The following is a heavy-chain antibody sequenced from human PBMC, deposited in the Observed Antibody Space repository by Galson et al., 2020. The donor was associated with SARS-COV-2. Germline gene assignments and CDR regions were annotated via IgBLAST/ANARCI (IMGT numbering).Heavy chain of an antibody. CDR1: GGSFSGYS. J-gene: IGHJ6*03. V-gene: IGHV4-34*01. CDR3: ARGHRGVVPSPVLGLGPFYSYYYMDV. Sequence: SETLSLTCAVYGGSFSGYSWSWIRQPPGKGLEWIGEINNSGNTNYSPSLKSRVTLSVDTSKNQFSLNLRSLTAADTGLYYCARGHRGVVPSPVLGLGPFYSYYYMDVWAKGTSVTVSS. D-gene: IGHD3-10*01. CDR2: INNSGNT.